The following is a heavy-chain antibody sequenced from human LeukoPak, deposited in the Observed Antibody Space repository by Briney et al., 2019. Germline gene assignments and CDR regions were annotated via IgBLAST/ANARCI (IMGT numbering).Heavy chain of an antibody. CDR3: ATIPMYSGSYSYAFDI. Sequence: GASVKVSCKASGYTFTGYYMHWVRQAPGQGLEWMGRINPNSGGTNYAQKFQGSVNMTRDTSISTAYMELSRLRSDDTAVYYCATIPMYSGSYSYAFDIWGQGTMVTVSS. V-gene: IGHV1-2*06. J-gene: IGHJ3*02. D-gene: IGHD1-26*01. CDR1: GYTFTGYY. CDR2: INPNSGGT.